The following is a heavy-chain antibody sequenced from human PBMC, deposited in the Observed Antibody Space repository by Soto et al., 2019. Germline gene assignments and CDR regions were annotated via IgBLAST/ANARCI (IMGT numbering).Heavy chain of an antibody. V-gene: IGHV1-69*02. Sequence: QVQLVQSGAEVKKPGSSVKVSCKASGGTFSSYTISWVRQAPGQGLEWMGRIIPILGIANYAQKFQGRVTSTAAKSTSTAYMELSSLRSEDTAVYYCARSRSSGYWAFDYWGQGTLVTVSS. CDR1: GGTFSSYT. CDR3: ARSRSSGYWAFDY. J-gene: IGHJ4*02. D-gene: IGHD3-22*01. CDR2: IIPILGIA.